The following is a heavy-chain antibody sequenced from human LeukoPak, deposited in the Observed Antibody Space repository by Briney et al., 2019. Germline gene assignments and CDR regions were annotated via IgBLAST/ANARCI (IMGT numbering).Heavy chain of an antibody. CDR3: AADRNWNDTPPNRFDP. D-gene: IGHD1-1*01. J-gene: IGHJ5*02. CDR2: IVVGSGNT. CDR1: GFTFTSSA. V-gene: IGHV1-58*02. Sequence: SVKVSCKASGFTFTSSAMQWVRQARGQRLEWIGWIVVGSGNTNYAQKFQERVTITRDMSTSTAYMELSSLRSEDTAVYYCAADRNWNDTPPNRFDPWGQGTLVTVSS.